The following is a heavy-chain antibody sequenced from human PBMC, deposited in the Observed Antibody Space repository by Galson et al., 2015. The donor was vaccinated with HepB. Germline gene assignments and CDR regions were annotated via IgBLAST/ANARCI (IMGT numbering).Heavy chain of an antibody. CDR3: ARTGYGDYDFDY. CDR1: GFTFISYT. Sequence: SLRLSCAASGFTFISYTMHWVRQAPGKGLEWVAVISFDGTSKKYADSVKGRFTISRDNSMKTPYLQMNSLRPEDTAMYYCARTGYGDYDFDYWGQGTLVTVSS. V-gene: IGHV3-30-3*01. D-gene: IGHD4-17*01. J-gene: IGHJ4*02. CDR2: ISFDGTSK.